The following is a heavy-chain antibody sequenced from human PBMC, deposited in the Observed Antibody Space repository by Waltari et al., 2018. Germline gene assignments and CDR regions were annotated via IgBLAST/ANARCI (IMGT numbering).Heavy chain of an antibody. J-gene: IGHJ6*02. V-gene: IGHV3-48*01. CDR3: ARSRGLAVAGYYYYGMDV. D-gene: IGHD6-19*01. Sequence: EVQLVESGGGLVQPGGSLRLSCAASGFTFSSYSMNWVRQAPGKGLEWVSYISSSSSTIYYADSVKGRFTISRDNAKNSLYLQMNSLRVEDTAVYYCARSRGLAVAGYYYYGMDVWGQGTTVTVSS. CDR2: ISSSSSTI. CDR1: GFTFSSYS.